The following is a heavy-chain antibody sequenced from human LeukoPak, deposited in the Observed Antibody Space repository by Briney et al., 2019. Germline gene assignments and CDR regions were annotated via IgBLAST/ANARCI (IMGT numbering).Heavy chain of an antibody. Sequence: GGSLRLSCAASGFTFSSYGMHWVRQAPGKGLEWVAFIRYDGSNKDYADSVKGRFTISRDNSKSTLFLQMNDLRVEDTAKFYCAKSLFTSATGTGRAFHIWGQGTMVSVSS. J-gene: IGHJ3*02. CDR1: GFTFSSYG. D-gene: IGHD1-1*01. V-gene: IGHV3-30*02. CDR2: IRYDGSNK. CDR3: AKSLFTSATGTGRAFHI.